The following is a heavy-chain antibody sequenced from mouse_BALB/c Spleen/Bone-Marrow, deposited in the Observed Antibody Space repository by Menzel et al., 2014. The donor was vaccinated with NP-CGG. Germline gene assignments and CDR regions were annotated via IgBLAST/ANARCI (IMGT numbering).Heavy chain of an antibody. CDR1: GFSLTGYG. CDR3: ARDRYGNYWYFDV. CDR2: IWGDGST. J-gene: IGHJ1*01. Sequence: VKVVESGPGLVAPSQSLSITCTVSGFSLTGYGVSWVRQPPGKGLEWLGLIWGDGSTDFNSALKSRLSISKDNSKSQIFLKMSSLQTDDTARYYCARDRYGNYWYFDVWGAGTTVTVSP. D-gene: IGHD2-1*01. V-gene: IGHV2-6-7*01.